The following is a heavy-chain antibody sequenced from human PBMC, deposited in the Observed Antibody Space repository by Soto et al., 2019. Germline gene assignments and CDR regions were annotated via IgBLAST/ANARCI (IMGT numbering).Heavy chain of an antibody. CDR3: VRRGRHSFDF. CDR2: IKEDGSEK. Sequence: EVQLVESGGGLVQPGGSLRLSCAASGFTFSNFWMHWVRQAPGKGLEWVTSIKEDGSEKNHVDSVKGRFTISRDNVKNLMYLQMDSLQAKATDVYKCVRRGRHSFDFCGQGTLVTVSS. V-gene: IGHV3-7*05. CDR1: GFTFSNFW. J-gene: IGHJ4*02. D-gene: IGHD1-26*01.